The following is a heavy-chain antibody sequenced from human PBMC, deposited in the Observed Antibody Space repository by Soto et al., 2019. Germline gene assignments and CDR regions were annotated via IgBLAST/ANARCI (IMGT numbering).Heavy chain of an antibody. J-gene: IGHJ5*02. V-gene: IGHV1-3*01. CDR1: GYTFTSYA. Sequence: ASVKVSCKASGYTFTSYAMHWVRQAPGQRLEWMGWINAGNGNTKYSQKFQGRVTITRDTSASTAYMELSSLRSEDTAVYYCAREPRPLRYFDWPWGWFDPWGQGTLVTVS. CDR3: AREPRPLRYFDWPWGWFDP. CDR2: INAGNGNT. D-gene: IGHD3-9*01.